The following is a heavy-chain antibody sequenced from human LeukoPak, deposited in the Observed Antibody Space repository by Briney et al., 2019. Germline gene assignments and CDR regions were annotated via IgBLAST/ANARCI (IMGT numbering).Heavy chain of an antibody. CDR3: ARDRCSGGSCVIDY. J-gene: IGHJ4*02. Sequence: SETLSLTCTVSGGSISSGDYYWSWIRQPPGKGLEWIGYIYYSGSTYYNPSLKSRVTISVDTSKNQFSLKLSSVTAADTAVYYCARDRCSGGSCVIDYWGQGTLVTVSS. CDR1: GGSISSGDYY. V-gene: IGHV4-30-4*01. D-gene: IGHD2-15*01. CDR2: IYYSGST.